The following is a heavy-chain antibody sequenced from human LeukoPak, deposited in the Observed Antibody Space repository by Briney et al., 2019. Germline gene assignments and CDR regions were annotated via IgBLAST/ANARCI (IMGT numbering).Heavy chain of an antibody. V-gene: IGHV5-51*01. CDR3: ARQGGSSPTADY. Sequence: GESLKISCKTSGYSFTNYWIAWVRQMPGKGLEWMGIIYPGDSDTRYSPSFQGQVTISADESISTTYLQWSSLKAADSAIYYCARQGGSSPTADYWGQGTLVTVSS. J-gene: IGHJ4*02. CDR2: IYPGDSDT. CDR1: GYSFTNYW. D-gene: IGHD6-6*01.